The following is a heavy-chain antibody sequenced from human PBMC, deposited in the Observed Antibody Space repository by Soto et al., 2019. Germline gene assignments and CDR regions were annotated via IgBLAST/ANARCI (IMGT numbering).Heavy chain of an antibody. CDR2: ISYDGSNK. CDR3: AKDPLHYYDSSGYYYGPFDY. CDR1: GFTFSSYG. Sequence: GGSLRLSCAASGFTFSSYGMHWVRQAPGKGLEWVAVISYDGSNKYYADSVKGRFTISRDNSKNTLYLQMNSLRAVDTAVYYCAKDPLHYYDSSGYYYGPFDYWGQGTLVTVSS. D-gene: IGHD3-22*01. V-gene: IGHV3-30*18. J-gene: IGHJ4*02.